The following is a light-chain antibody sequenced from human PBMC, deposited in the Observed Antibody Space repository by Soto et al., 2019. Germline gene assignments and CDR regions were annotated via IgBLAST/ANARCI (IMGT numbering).Light chain of an antibody. CDR2: LNSDGSH. Sequence: QPVLTQSPSASASLGASVKLTCTLSSGHSSYTIAWHQQHPEKGPRYLMNLNSDGSHSKGDGIPDRFSGSSSGAERYLTISSLQSEDEADYYCQTWATGIPAVFGGGTQRTVL. J-gene: IGLJ7*01. V-gene: IGLV4-69*01. CDR3: QTWATGIPAV. CDR1: SGHSSYT.